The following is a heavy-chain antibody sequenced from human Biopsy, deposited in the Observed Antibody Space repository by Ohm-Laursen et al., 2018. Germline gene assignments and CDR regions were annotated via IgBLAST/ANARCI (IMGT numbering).Heavy chain of an antibody. CDR1: GDSLSSGPDN. Sequence: SETLSLTWTVSGDSLSSGPDNWSWIRQPPGQGLEYIGFIYSGGNTNYNPSLQNRVTMSVDTSKNQFSLKLSSVIAADTAVYYCARGRRTSGWPYFANWGQGTLVIVSP. J-gene: IGHJ4*02. V-gene: IGHV4-61*01. D-gene: IGHD6-19*01. CDR2: IYSGGNT. CDR3: ARGRRTSGWPYFAN.